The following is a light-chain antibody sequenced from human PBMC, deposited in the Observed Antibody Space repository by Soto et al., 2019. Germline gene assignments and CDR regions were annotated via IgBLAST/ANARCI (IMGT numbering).Light chain of an antibody. CDR2: DSD. Sequence: QSVLTQPPSVSAAPGQKVTISCSGNSANIGGNNVSWYQHNPGTAPKLVIYDSDKRPSEIPDRFSGSKSGTSATLDITGLQTGDEADYYGGAWDGSLSVVLFGGGTKLTVL. V-gene: IGLV1-51*01. J-gene: IGLJ2*01. CDR3: GAWDGSLSVVL. CDR1: SANIGGNN.